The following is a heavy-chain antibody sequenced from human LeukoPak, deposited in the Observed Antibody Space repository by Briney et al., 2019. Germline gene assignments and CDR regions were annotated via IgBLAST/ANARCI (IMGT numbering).Heavy chain of an antibody. CDR2: IYYSGST. J-gene: IGHJ4*02. V-gene: IGHV4-39*01. D-gene: IGHD1-20*01. Sequence: SETLSLTXTVSGGSISSSSYYWGWIRQPPGKGLEWIGSIYYSGSTYYNPSLKSRVTISVDTSKNQFSLKLSSVTAADTAVYYCARQTNNWNDPNFDYWGQGTLVTVSS. CDR3: ARQTNNWNDPNFDY. CDR1: GGSISSSSYY.